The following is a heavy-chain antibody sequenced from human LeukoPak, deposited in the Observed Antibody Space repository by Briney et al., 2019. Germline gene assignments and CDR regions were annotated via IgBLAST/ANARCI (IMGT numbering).Heavy chain of an antibody. D-gene: IGHD2/OR15-2a*01. CDR1: GFTFSGYG. CDR2: ISYDGSNK. CDR3: GRDYFGSVDY. J-gene: IGHJ4*02. V-gene: IGHV3-30*03. Sequence: GGSLRLSCAASGFTFSGYGMHWVRQAPGKGLEWVAVISYDGSNKYYADSVKGRFTISRDNAKNTLYLQMNSLRAEDTAVYYCGRDYFGSVDYWGQGTLVTVSS.